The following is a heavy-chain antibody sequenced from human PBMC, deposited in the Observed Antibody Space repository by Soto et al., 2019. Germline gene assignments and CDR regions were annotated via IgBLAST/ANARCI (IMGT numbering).Heavy chain of an antibody. CDR2: ISSSSSTI. V-gene: IGHV3-48*01. CDR3: ARGAYYYDSSGLSY. J-gene: IGHJ4*02. CDR1: GFTFSSYS. D-gene: IGHD3-22*01. Sequence: GGSLRLSCAASGFTFSSYSMNWVRQAPGKGLDWVSYISSSSSTIYYADSVKGRFTISRDNAKNSLYLQMNSLRAEDTAVYYCARGAYYYDSSGLSYWGQGTLVTVSS.